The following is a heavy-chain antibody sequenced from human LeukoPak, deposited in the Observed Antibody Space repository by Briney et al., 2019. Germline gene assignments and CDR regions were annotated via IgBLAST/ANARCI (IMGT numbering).Heavy chain of an antibody. CDR3: TKDVLAGGLDY. V-gene: IGHV3-9*01. D-gene: IGHD2-15*01. J-gene: IGHJ4*01. CDR1: GLTFSDYW. CDR2: IYWDGRT. Sequence: GGSLRLSCAASGLTFSDYWMHWVRQVPGKGLEWVSGIYWDGRTDCADSVRGRFTTSRDNAKNSLYLQMNSLRVEDTALYYCTKDVLAGGLDYWGPGTLVTVSS.